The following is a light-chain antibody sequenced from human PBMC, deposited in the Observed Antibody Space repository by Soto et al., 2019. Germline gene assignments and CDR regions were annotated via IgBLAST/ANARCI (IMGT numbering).Light chain of an antibody. V-gene: IGKV1D-16*01. CDR3: LQYNDFPWT. CDR1: QGIATW. CDR2: AAT. Sequence: DVQMTQSPSSLSASVGDRVTITCRASQGIATWLAWYQQKAEKAPRSLIFAATRLQSGVPSRFSGSGSGTDFTLTISSLQPEDFATYYCLQYNDFPWTFGQGTRVEIK. J-gene: IGKJ1*01.